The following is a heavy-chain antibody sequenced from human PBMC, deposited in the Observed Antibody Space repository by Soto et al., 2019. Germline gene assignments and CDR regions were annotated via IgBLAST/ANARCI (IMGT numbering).Heavy chain of an antibody. D-gene: IGHD3-10*01. CDR1: GYTFTTSS. V-gene: IGHV1-18*01. CDR3: AIGGISPDY. Sequence: QVPLVQSGVEVKAPGASVKVSCKASGYTFTTSSISWVRQAPGQGLEWMGWISGYNGNTNYAQKFQGRVTLTTDTSTNTAYMELRSLRSAATAVYYCAIGGISPDYWGQGTLVTVSS. J-gene: IGHJ4*02. CDR2: ISGYNGNT.